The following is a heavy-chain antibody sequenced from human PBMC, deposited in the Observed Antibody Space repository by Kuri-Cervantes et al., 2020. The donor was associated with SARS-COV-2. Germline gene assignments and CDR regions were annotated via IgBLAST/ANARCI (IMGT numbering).Heavy chain of an antibody. J-gene: IGHJ4*02. Sequence: ESLKISCAVSGYSISRGYYWGWIRPPPGKGLEWIGSIYHSGSTYYNPSLKSRVTISVDTSKNQFSLKLSSVTAADTAVYYCARAMVRGVISDYWGQGTLVTVSS. D-gene: IGHD3-10*01. CDR2: IYHSGST. V-gene: IGHV4-38-2*01. CDR1: GYSISRGYY. CDR3: ARAMVRGVISDY.